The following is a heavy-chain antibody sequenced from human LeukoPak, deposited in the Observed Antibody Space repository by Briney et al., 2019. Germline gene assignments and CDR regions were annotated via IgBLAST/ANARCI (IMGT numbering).Heavy chain of an antibody. J-gene: IGHJ4*02. Sequence: SETLSLTCTVSGGSISSGGYYWSWIRQHPGKGLEWIGYIYYSGSTYYNPSLKSRVTISVDTSKNQFSLKLSSVTAADTAVYYCARAQYYYDSSGYYPYYFDYWGQGTPVTVSS. D-gene: IGHD3-22*01. CDR3: ARAQYYYDSSGYYPYYFDY. V-gene: IGHV4-31*03. CDR1: GGSISSGGYY. CDR2: IYYSGST.